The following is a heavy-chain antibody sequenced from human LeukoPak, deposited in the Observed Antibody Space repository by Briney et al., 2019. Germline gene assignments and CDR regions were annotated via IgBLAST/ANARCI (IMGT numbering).Heavy chain of an antibody. Sequence: GGSLRLSCAASGFTFSSYSMNWVRQAPGKGLEWVSSISSSSSYIYYADSVKGRFTISRDNAKNSLYLQMNSLRAEDTAVYYCARGRPYLGIFGVVISRPEGGGSEGPHDYWGQGTLVTVSS. J-gene: IGHJ4*02. CDR3: ARGRPYLGIFGVVISRPEGGGSEGPHDY. CDR1: GFTFSSYS. CDR2: ISSSSSYI. V-gene: IGHV3-21*01. D-gene: IGHD3-3*01.